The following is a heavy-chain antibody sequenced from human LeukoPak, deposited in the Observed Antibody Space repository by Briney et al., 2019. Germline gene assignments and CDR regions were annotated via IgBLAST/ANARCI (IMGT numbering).Heavy chain of an antibody. J-gene: IGHJ4*02. CDR3: AKDSKGSVVVICPDY. Sequence: GGSLRLSCAASGFTFSSYGMHWVRQAPGKGLEWVAFIRYDGSDKYYADSVKGRFTISRDNSKNTLYLQMNSLRAEDTAVYYCAKDSKGSVVVICPDYWGQGTLVTVSS. D-gene: IGHD3-22*01. V-gene: IGHV3-30*02. CDR2: IRYDGSDK. CDR1: GFTFSSYG.